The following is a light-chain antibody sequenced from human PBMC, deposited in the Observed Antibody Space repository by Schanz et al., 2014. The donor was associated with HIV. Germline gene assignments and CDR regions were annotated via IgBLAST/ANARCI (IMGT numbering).Light chain of an antibody. J-gene: IGLJ2*01. Sequence: QSALTQPPSASGSPGQSVTISCTGTSSDVGGYNYVSWCQQHPGKAPKLMIYEVSKRPSGVPDRFSGSKSGNTASLTVSGLHTDDEADYYCSSYAGSSALLFGGGTKLTVL. CDR3: SSYAGSSALL. CDR2: EVS. V-gene: IGLV2-8*01. CDR1: SSDVGGYNY.